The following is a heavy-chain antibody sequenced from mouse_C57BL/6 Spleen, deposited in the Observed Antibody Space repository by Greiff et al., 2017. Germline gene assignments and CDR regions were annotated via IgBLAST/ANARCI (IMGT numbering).Heavy chain of an antibody. Sequence: EVKLVESGGGLVKPGGSLKLSCAASGFTFSDYGMHWVRQAPEKGLEWVAYISSGSSTIYYADTVKGPFTMSRDNAKNTLFLQMTSLRSEDTAMYYCARGGYSNYDYAMDYWGQGTSVTVSS. J-gene: IGHJ4*01. D-gene: IGHD2-5*01. CDR1: GFTFSDYG. CDR2: ISSGSSTI. V-gene: IGHV5-17*01. CDR3: ARGGYSNYDYAMDY.